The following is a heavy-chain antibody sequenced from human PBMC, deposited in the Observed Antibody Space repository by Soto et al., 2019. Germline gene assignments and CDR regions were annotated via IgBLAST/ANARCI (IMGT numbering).Heavy chain of an antibody. J-gene: IGHJ5*02. CDR1: GGSISSGGYF. CDR3: ARGNTVKGWFDP. D-gene: IGHD4-17*01. Sequence: QLQLQESGSGLVKPSQTLSLTCAVSGGSISSGGYFWTWIRQPPGKGLEWIGYIYHSGSTYYNPSLKSRVTISVDRSKNQFSLKLSSVTAADTAVYYCARGNTVKGWFDPWGQGTLVTVSS. CDR2: IYHSGST. V-gene: IGHV4-30-2*01.